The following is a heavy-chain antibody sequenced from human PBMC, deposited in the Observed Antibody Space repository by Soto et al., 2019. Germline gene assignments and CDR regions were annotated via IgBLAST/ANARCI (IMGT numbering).Heavy chain of an antibody. D-gene: IGHD2-2*01. Sequence: ASVKVSCKASGYTFTSYGISWVRQAPGQGLEWMGWISAYNGNTNYAQKLQGRVTMTTDTSTSTAYMELRSLRSDDTAVYYCARDGYCSSTSCYFPYAFDIWGQGTMVTVSS. J-gene: IGHJ3*02. CDR1: GYTFTSYG. CDR3: ARDGYCSSTSCYFPYAFDI. CDR2: ISAYNGNT. V-gene: IGHV1-18*01.